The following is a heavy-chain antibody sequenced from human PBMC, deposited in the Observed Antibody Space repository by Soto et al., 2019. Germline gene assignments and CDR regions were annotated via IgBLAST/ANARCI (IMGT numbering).Heavy chain of an antibody. CDR2: FCETGST. D-gene: IGHD1-1*01. J-gene: IGHJ5*02. V-gene: IGHV4-4*07. CDR3: VREGTKTVRDWFDP. Sequence: SQTLSLTCTVSGTSISGFYWSWIRKSAGKGLECIGRFCETGSTDYNPSLQSRVMISVDTSKKQFSLKLRSVTAEDTAVYYCVREGTKTVRDWFDPWGKGT. CDR1: GTSISGFY.